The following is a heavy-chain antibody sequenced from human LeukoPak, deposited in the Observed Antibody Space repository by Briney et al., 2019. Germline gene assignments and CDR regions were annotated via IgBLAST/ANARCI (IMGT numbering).Heavy chain of an antibody. D-gene: IGHD3-22*01. CDR1: GFTFSSYG. CDR2: IWYDGSNK. V-gene: IGHV3-33*01. CDR3: ARGLFNYDSSGLNY. Sequence: GGSLRLSCAAPGFTFSSYGMYWVRQAPGKGLEWVTNIWYDGSNKYYADSVKGRFTISRDNSKNTLYLQMNSLRAEDTAVYYCARGLFNYDSSGLNYWGQGTLVTVSS. J-gene: IGHJ4*02.